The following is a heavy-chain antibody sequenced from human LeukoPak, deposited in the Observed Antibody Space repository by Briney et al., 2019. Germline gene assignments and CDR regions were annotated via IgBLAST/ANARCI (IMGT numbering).Heavy chain of an antibody. D-gene: IGHD4-17*01. CDR3: ARTTVTTGYYFDY. J-gene: IGHJ4*02. CDR1: GCSISSYY. Sequence: SETLSLTCTVSGCSISSYYWSWIRQHPGKGLEWIGYIYYSGSTYYNPSLKSRVTISVDTSKNQFSLKLSSVTAADTAVYYCARTTVTTGYYFDYWGQGTLVTVSS. CDR2: IYYSGST. V-gene: IGHV4-59*06.